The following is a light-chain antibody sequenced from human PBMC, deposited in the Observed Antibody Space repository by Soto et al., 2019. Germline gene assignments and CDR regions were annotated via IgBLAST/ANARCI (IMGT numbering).Light chain of an antibody. CDR2: AAS. CDR1: QSISSY. Sequence: TVSCRASQSISSYLNWYQQKPGKAPKLLIYAASSLQSGVPSRFSGSGSGTEFTLTIGGLQPDDFATYCCQQFNSYPLSFGQVARLAIK. CDR3: QQFNSYPLS. J-gene: IGKJ5*01. V-gene: IGKV1-9*01.